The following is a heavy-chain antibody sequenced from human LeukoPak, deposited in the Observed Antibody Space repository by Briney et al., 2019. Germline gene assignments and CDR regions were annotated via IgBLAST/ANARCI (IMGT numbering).Heavy chain of an antibody. D-gene: IGHD4-17*01. CDR3: ASSSSLRNGDYVIDQ. Sequence: RSGGSLRLSCAASGFTFSSYSMNWVRQAPGKGLEWVSYISTSSSTIYYADSVKGRFTISRDNAKNSLYLQMNSPRDEDTAVYYCASSSSLRNGDYVIDQWGQGTLVTVSS. CDR1: GFTFSSYS. CDR2: ISTSSSTI. J-gene: IGHJ4*02. V-gene: IGHV3-48*02.